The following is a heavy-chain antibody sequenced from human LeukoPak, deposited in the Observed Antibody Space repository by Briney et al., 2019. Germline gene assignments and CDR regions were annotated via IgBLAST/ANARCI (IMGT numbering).Heavy chain of an antibody. Sequence: SETLSLTCTVSGGSISSYYWSWIRQPPGKGLEWIGYIYYSGSTNYNPSLKSRVTISVDTSKNQFSLKLSSTTAAPTAGYYCASGYYFPYFQHWGQGTLVTVSS. CDR2: IYYSGST. V-gene: IGHV4-59*01. CDR1: GGSISSYY. D-gene: IGHD3-22*01. J-gene: IGHJ1*01. CDR3: ASGYYFPYFQH.